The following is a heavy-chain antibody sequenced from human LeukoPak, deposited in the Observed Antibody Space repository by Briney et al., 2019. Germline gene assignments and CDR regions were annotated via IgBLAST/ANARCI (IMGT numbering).Heavy chain of an antibody. CDR3: ATDLWPSAFILFDY. CDR1: GYTLTELS. Sequence: ASVKVSCKVSGYTLTELSMHWVRQAPGKGLEWMGGFDPEDGETIYAQKFQGRVTMTEDTSTDTAYMELSSLRSEDTAVYYCATDLWPSAFILFDYWGQGTLVTVSS. CDR2: FDPEDGET. J-gene: IGHJ4*02. D-gene: IGHD2/OR15-2a*01. V-gene: IGHV1-24*01.